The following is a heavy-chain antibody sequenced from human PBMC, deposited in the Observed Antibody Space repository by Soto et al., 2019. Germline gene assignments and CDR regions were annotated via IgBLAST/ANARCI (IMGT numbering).Heavy chain of an antibody. J-gene: IGHJ4*02. V-gene: IGHV1-3*01. Sequence: ASVKVSCKASGYTFTSYAMHWVRQAPGQRLEWMGWINAGNGNTKYSQKSQGRVTIARDTSASTAYMELSSLRSEDTAVYYCARDRGTTTRYFDYWGQGTLVTVSS. CDR3: ARDRGTTTRYFDY. CDR2: INAGNGNT. D-gene: IGHD1-1*01. CDR1: GYTFTSYA.